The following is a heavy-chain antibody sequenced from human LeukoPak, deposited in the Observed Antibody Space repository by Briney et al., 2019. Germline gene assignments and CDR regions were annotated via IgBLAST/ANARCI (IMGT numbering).Heavy chain of an antibody. J-gene: IGHJ4*02. D-gene: IGHD6-13*01. CDR3: AKGAAAATRGYYFDY. V-gene: IGHV3-9*01. CDR2: ISWNSGSI. Sequence: PGGSLRLSCAASGFTFDDYAMHWVRQAPGKGLEWVSGISWNSGSIGYADSVKGRFTISRDNAKNSLYLQMNSLRAEDTALYYCAKGAAAATRGYYFDYWGQGTLVTVSS. CDR1: GFTFDDYA.